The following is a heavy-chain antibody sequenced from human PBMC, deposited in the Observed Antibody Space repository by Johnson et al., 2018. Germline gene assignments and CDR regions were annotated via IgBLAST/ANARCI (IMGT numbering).Heavy chain of an antibody. CDR2: VSYDGSNK. CDR1: GFTFSNYG. D-gene: IGHD4-23*01. J-gene: IGHJ3*02. CDR3: AKILGRWAFDI. Sequence: QVQLVESGGGVVQPGRSLRLSCAASGFTFSNYGMHWVRQAPGKGLEWVAVVSYDGSNKYYADSVKGRFTISRDNSKNTVYLQMNSLRTEDTAVYYCAKILGRWAFDIWGQGTMVTVSS. V-gene: IGHV3-30*18.